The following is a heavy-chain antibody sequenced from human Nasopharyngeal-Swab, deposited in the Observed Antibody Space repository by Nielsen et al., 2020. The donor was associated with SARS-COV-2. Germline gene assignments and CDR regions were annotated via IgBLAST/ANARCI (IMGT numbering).Heavy chain of an antibody. V-gene: IGHV3-30-3*01. CDR3: ASLGDSSGYYYRIDGYAHDAHDAFDI. D-gene: IGHD3-22*01. Sequence: VRQAPGKGLEWVAVISYDGSNKYYADSVKGRFTISRDNSKNTLYLQMNSLRAEDTAVYYCASLGDSSGYYYRIDGYAHDAHDAFDIWGRGTMVTVSS. J-gene: IGHJ3*02. CDR2: ISYDGSNK.